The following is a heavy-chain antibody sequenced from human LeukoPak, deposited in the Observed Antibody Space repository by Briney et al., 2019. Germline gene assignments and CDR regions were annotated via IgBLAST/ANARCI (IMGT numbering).Heavy chain of an antibody. CDR1: GGSFSTYY. CDR3: ARGPTISETGYFDY. D-gene: IGHD1-1*01. Sequence: SETLSLTCAVYGGSFSTYYWSWIRQSPGKGLEWIAEINHRGDTNYNPSVKSRVTISVDTSKNQFSLKVRSVTAADTAVYSCARGPTISETGYFDYWGQGTLVTVSS. CDR2: INHRGDT. J-gene: IGHJ4*03. V-gene: IGHV4-34*01.